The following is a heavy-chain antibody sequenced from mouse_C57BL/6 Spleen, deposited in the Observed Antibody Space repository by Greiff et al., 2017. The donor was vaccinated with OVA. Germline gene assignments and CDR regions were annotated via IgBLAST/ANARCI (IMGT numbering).Heavy chain of an antibody. CDR3: ARVYYDYDVTWFAY. Sequence: VKLQQPGAELVKPGASVKLSCKASGYTFTSYWMQWVKQRPGQGLEWIGEIDPSDSYTNYNQKFKGKATLTVDTSSSTAYMQLSSLTSEDSAVYYCARVYYDYDVTWFAYWGQGTLVTVSA. CDR2: IDPSDSYT. D-gene: IGHD2-4*01. V-gene: IGHV1-50*01. J-gene: IGHJ3*01. CDR1: GYTFTSYW.